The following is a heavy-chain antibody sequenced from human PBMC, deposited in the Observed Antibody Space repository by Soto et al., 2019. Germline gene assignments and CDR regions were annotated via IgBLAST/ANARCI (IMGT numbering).Heavy chain of an antibody. D-gene: IGHD6-19*01. J-gene: IGHJ4*02. Sequence: SETLSLTCALPAGSISSGNWCRWVRQPPGKGLEWLGEISHSGGTNNNPSLKSRVTMSLDKSRNQFSLRLSSVTAADTAVYYCARASDSGWYFDFWGQGTLVTVSS. CDR2: ISHSGGT. V-gene: IGHV4-4*02. CDR1: AGSISSGNW. CDR3: ARASDSGWYFDF.